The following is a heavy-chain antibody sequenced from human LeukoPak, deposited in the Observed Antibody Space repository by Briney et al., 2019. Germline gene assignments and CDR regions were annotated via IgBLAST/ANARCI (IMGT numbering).Heavy chain of an antibody. V-gene: IGHV4-59*01. Sequence: SETLSLTCTVSRGSLSSYHWSWIRQPPGKGLEWIGYIYYSGTTNYNPSLKSRVTISIDTSKNQFSLKLSSVTAADTAVFYCARGTMMVGPWGQGTLVTVSS. CDR1: RGSLSSYH. CDR3: ARGTMMVGP. CDR2: IYYSGTT. D-gene: IGHD3-22*01. J-gene: IGHJ5*02.